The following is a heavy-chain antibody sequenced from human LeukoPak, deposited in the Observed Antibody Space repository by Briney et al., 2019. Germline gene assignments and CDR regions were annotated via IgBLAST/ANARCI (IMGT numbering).Heavy chain of an antibody. Sequence: SQTLSLTYGISGDNFSSNRVSWNWVRQSPSRGLEWLGRTYYRSKWYNDYAVSVKSRITINPDTSKNQFSLQLNSVTPEDTAVYYCARAVTTRLYYFDYWGQGTLVTVSS. D-gene: IGHD4-17*01. CDR2: TYYRSKWYN. CDR1: GDNFSSNRVS. CDR3: ARAVTTRLYYFDY. J-gene: IGHJ4*02. V-gene: IGHV6-1*01.